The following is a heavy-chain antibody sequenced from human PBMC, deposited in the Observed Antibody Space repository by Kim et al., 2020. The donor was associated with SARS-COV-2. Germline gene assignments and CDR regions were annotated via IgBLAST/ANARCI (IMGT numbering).Heavy chain of an antibody. CDR1: GFTFSNYW. D-gene: IGHD2-15*01. J-gene: IGHJ4*01. CDR2: IKQDGSEK. CDR3: ARGYCSGGSCYWSLYYF. V-gene: IGHV3-7*04. Sequence: GGSLRLSCAASGFTFSNYWMSWVRQAPGKGLEWVANIKQDGSEKFYVDSVKGRFTISRDNAKNSLYLQMNSLRAEDTAVYFCARGYCSGGSCYWSLYYF.